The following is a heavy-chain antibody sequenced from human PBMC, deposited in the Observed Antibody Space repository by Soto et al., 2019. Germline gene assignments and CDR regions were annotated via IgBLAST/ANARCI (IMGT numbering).Heavy chain of an antibody. CDR2: MGPDGSST. Sequence: EVQVVESGGGLVQPGGSLRLSCAASGISFSRYWTHWVRQAPGKGLEWVSRMGPDGSSTSYADSVKGRFSISRDDAKNTLSLQVTSLRADDTAVYYCAGHASPTSPNW. V-gene: IGHV3-74*01. CDR1: GISFSRYW. J-gene: IGHJ5*01. CDR3: AGHASPTSPNW. D-gene: IGHD2-2*01.